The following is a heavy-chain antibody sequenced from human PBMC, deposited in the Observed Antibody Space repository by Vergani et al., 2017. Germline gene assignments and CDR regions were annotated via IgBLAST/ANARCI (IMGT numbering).Heavy chain of an antibody. V-gene: IGHV4-59*12. CDR2: IYYSGST. CDR3: ARDGGYCSSTSCYTSGIDYYGMDV. Sequence: QVQLQESGPGLVKPSETLSLTCTVSGGSISSYYWSWIRQPPGKGLEWIGYIYYSGSTNYNPSLKSRVTISVDTSKNQFSLKLSSVTAADTAVYYCARDGGYCSSTSCYTSGIDYYGMDVWGQGTTVTVSS. J-gene: IGHJ6*02. CDR1: GGSISSYY. D-gene: IGHD2-2*02.